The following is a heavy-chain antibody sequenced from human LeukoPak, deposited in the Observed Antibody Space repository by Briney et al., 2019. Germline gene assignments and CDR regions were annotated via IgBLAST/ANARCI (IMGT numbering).Heavy chain of an antibody. CDR2: IYYSGSN. D-gene: IGHD6-6*01. J-gene: IGHJ6*04. Sequence: SETLSLTCTVSGGSIISSSYYWGWIRQPPWNGLEWSGSIYYSGSNYYNPSLKSRVTISVDTSKDQFSLKLSSVTAADTAVYYCARDRLSIAKTDVWGKGTTVTVSS. CDR1: GGSIISSSYY. V-gene: IGHV4-39*07. CDR3: ARDRLSIAKTDV.